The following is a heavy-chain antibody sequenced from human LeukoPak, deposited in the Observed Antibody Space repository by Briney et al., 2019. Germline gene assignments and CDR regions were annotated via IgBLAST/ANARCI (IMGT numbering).Heavy chain of an antibody. CDR1: GYTFIGYY. J-gene: IGHJ4*02. V-gene: IGHV1-2*06. D-gene: IGHD1-26*01. CDR2: INPNSGGT. Sequence: ASVKVSCKASGYTFIGYYMHWVRQAPGQGLEWMGRINPNSGGTNYAQKFQGRVTMTRDTSISTAYMELSRLRSEDTAVYYCARDSGSYPSDFDYWGQGTLVTVSS. CDR3: ARDSGSYPSDFDY.